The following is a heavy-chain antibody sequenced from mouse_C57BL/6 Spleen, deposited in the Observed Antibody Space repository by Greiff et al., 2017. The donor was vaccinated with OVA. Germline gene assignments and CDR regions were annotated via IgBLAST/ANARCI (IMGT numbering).Heavy chain of an antibody. Sequence: EVQLQQSGPELVKPGASVKMSCKASGYTFTDYNMHWVKQSHGKSLEWIGYINPNNGGTSYNQKFKGKATLTVNKSSSTAYMELRSLTSEDSAVYYCEAAQATWGFAYWGQGTLVTVSA. J-gene: IGHJ3*01. D-gene: IGHD3-2*02. CDR2: INPNNGGT. CDR1: GYTFTDYN. CDR3: EAAQATWGFAY. V-gene: IGHV1-22*01.